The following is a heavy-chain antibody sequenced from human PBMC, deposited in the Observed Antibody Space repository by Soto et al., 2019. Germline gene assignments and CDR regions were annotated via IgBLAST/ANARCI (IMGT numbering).Heavy chain of an antibody. Sequence: EVQLVESGGGLIQPGGSLRLSCAASGLTVSNAYMAWVRQAPGMGLEWVSVIYDNGTTYYADSVKGRFTISRDTSKNTLSLQMDSLRAEDTAVYYCVRPLPSGRNYGLDVWGQGTTVTVSS. CDR2: IYDNGTT. CDR3: VRPLPSGRNYGLDV. CDR1: GLTVSNAY. J-gene: IGHJ6*02. V-gene: IGHV3-53*01. D-gene: IGHD3-10*01.